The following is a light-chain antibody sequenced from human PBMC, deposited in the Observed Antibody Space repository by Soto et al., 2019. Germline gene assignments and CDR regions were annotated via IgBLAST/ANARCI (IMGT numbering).Light chain of an antibody. CDR2: AAS. CDR1: QSISSY. CDR3: QQYNNWPPIT. J-gene: IGKJ5*01. V-gene: IGKV1-39*01. Sequence: DIQMTQSPSSLSASVGDMVTITVRQSQSISSYLNWYQQKPGKAPKLLIYAASSLQSGVPSRFSGSGSGTDFTLTISSLRPEDFAVYYCQQYNNWPPITFGQGTRLEIK.